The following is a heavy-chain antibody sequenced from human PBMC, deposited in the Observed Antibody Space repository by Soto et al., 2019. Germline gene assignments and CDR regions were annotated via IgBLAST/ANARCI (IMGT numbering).Heavy chain of an antibody. CDR1: GYSFTSYA. Sequence: GASVKVSCKASGYSFTSYAMHWVRQAPGQRLEWMGWINAGNGNTKYSQKFQGRVTITRDTSASTAYMELSSLRSEDTAVYYCARDYPNPAKDYGDYESPTVWFDPWGQGTLVTVSS. CDR3: ARDYPNPAKDYGDYESPTVWFDP. D-gene: IGHD4-17*01. V-gene: IGHV1-3*01. J-gene: IGHJ5*02. CDR2: INAGNGNT.